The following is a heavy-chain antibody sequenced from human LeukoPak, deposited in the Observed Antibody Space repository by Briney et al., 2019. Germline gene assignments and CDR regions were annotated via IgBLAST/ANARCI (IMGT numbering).Heavy chain of an antibody. D-gene: IGHD2-8*02. V-gene: IGHV3-23*01. Sequence: GGSLRLSCAASGFTFSSSGMSWVRQAPGKGLEWVSTISASGDNTYYADSVKGRFTISRDNSKKKLYLQMNSLRAEDTAIYYCATYRQVLLPFESWGQGTLVTVSS. CDR3: ATYRQVLLPFES. CDR2: ISASGDNT. CDR1: GFTFSSSG. J-gene: IGHJ4*02.